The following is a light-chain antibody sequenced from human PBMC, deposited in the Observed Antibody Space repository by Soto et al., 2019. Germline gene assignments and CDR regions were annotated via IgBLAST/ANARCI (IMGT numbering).Light chain of an antibody. CDR2: GAS. Sequence: EIVLTQSPGTLSLSPGERATLSCRASQSVSSSALAWYQQKPGQAPRRLIYGASSRATGIPDRFSGSGSGTDFTLTISRLEPEDFAVYYCQYYVTSPQTFGQGTKVEIK. CDR3: QYYVTSPQT. V-gene: IGKV3-20*01. CDR1: QSVSSSA. J-gene: IGKJ1*01.